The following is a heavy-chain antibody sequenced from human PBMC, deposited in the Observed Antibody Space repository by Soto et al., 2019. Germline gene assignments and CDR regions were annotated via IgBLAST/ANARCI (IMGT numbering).Heavy chain of an antibody. J-gene: IGHJ4*02. CDR1: GFTFSSYW. D-gene: IGHD4-17*01. V-gene: IGHV3-74*01. CDR3: ARATTTVTTRATLGY. CDR2: IDRAGSDT. Sequence: EVQLVESGGGLIQPGGSLRLSCAASGFTFSSYWMHWVRQTPGKGLVWVSRIDRAGSDTAYADSVKGRFTISRDNAKNMLYLQMNSLRAEDTAVYYCARATTTVTTRATLGYWGQGTLVTVSS.